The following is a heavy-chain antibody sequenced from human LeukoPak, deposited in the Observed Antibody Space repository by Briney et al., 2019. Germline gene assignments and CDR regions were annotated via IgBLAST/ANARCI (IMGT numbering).Heavy chain of an antibody. J-gene: IGHJ4*02. D-gene: IGHD3-22*01. CDR2: IIPIFGTA. Sequence: SVKVSCKASGGTFSSYAISWVRQAPGQGLEWMGGIIPIFGTANYAQKFQGGVTITADESTSTAYMELSSLRSEDTAVFYCAGSLKFITMIPHYWGQGTLVTVSS. V-gene: IGHV1-69*13. CDR3: AGSLKFITMIPHY. CDR1: GGTFSSYA.